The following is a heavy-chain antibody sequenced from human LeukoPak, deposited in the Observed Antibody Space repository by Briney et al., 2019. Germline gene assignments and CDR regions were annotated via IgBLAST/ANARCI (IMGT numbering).Heavy chain of an antibody. V-gene: IGHV3-74*01. CDR2: INSDGSSA. CDR1: GFTFSTYW. J-gene: IGHJ4*02. CDR3: ATDVPAVTIFGY. Sequence: GGSLRLSCAASGFTFSTYWMHWVRQAPGTGLVWVSLINSDGSSANYADSVKGRFTISRDNAKNTLYLQMNSLRAEDTAVYYCATDVPAVTIFGYWGQGTLVTVSS. D-gene: IGHD2-2*01.